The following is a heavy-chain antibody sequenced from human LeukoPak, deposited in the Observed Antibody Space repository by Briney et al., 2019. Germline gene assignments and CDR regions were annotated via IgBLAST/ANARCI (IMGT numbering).Heavy chain of an antibody. CDR2: INPNSGGT. D-gene: IGHD5-18*01. J-gene: IGHJ4*02. V-gene: IGHV1-2*02. Sequence: GASVKVSCKASGYTFTSYGISWVRQAPGQGLEWMGWINPNSGGTNYAQKFQGRVTMTRDTSISTAYMELSRLRSDDTAVYYCARDEDTAMVFDYWGQGTLVTVSS. CDR3: ARDEDTAMVFDY. CDR1: GYTFTSYG.